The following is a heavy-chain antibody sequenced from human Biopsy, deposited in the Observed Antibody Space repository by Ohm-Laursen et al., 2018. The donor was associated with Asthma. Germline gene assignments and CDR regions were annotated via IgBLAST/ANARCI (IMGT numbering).Heavy chain of an antibody. D-gene: IGHD3-16*01. J-gene: IGHJ5*02. CDR2: IIPIFDST. CDR3: ARDRRQSSSGEDWFDP. Sequence: SVKVSCKASGGTFRTYGINWVRQAPGQGLEWMGTIIPIFDSTKYAQKFQDRVTIIADESTGTASLELRSLRSEDTAVYYCARDRRQSSSGEDWFDPWGQGTLVTVSS. CDR1: GGTFRTYG. V-gene: IGHV1-69*13.